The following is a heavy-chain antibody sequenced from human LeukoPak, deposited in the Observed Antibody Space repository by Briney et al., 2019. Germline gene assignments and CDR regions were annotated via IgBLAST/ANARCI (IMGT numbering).Heavy chain of an antibody. CDR1: GFTFSSYA. D-gene: IGHD3-10*01. J-gene: IGHJ6*03. CDR3: AKFVNYGNYYYYYYMDV. Sequence: GGSLRLSCAASGFTFSSYAMSWVRQAPGKGLEWVSAISGSGGSTYYPDSVKGRFTISRDNSKNTLYLQMNSLRAEDTAVYYCAKFVNYGNYYYYYYMDVWGKGTTVTVPS. V-gene: IGHV3-23*01. CDR2: ISGSGGST.